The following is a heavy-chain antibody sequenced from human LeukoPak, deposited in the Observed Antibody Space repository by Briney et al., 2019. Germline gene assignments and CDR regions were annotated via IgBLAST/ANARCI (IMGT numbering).Heavy chain of an antibody. CDR3: ARVVAGTTGFYYYYYMDV. CDR1: GYTFTSYG. V-gene: IGHV1-18*01. D-gene: IGHD1-7*01. CDR2: ISAYNGNT. J-gene: IGHJ6*03. Sequence: ASVKVSCKASGYTFTSYGISWVRQAPGQGLEWMGWISAYNGNTNYAQKLQGRVTMTTDTSTSTAYMELRSLRSDDTAVYYCARVVAGTTGFYYYYYMDVWGKGTTVTVSS.